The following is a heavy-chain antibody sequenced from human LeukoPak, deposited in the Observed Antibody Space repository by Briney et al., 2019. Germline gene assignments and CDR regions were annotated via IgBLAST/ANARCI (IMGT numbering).Heavy chain of an antibody. CDR2: ISGSGSMI. D-gene: IGHD6-19*01. J-gene: IGHJ4*02. Sequence: PGASLRLSCEASGFTFSGYAMSWVRQVPGKGPEWISAISGSGSMIYYADSVKGRFTISRDNSKNTLYLQMNSLRAEDTAVYNCVKGAVAGMGAVDYWGQGTLVTVSS. CDR3: VKGAVAGMGAVDY. V-gene: IGHV3-23*01. CDR1: GFTFSGYA.